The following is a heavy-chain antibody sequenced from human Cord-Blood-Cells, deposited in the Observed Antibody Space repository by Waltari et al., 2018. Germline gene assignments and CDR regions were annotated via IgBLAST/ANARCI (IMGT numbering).Heavy chain of an antibody. D-gene: IGHD6-13*01. CDR2: IKQDGSEK. CDR3: ARQCYSSSWYDAFDI. Sequence: EVQLVESGGGLVQPGGSLRLSCAASGFTFSSYWMSWVSQAPGKGLEWVANIKQDGSEKYYVDSVKGRFTISRDNAKNSLYLQMNSLRAEDTAVYYCARQCYSSSWYDAFDIWGQGTMVTVSS. V-gene: IGHV3-7*01. J-gene: IGHJ3*02. CDR1: GFTFSSYW.